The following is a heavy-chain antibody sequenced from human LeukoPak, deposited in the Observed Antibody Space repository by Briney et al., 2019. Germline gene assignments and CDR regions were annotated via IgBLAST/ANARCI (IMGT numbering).Heavy chain of an antibody. V-gene: IGHV3-23*01. J-gene: IGHJ4*02. CDR3: AKDGQSFNSMYDYFDS. CDR2: IGGGYT. CDR1: GFTFRNFA. Sequence: GGSLRLSCSASGFTFRNFAISWVRQAPGKGLEWVSSIGGGYTHYAYSVKGRFTISRDDSRSTVDLQMSSLRAEDTAVYYCAKDGQSFNSMYDYFDSWGQGTLVTVSS. D-gene: IGHD2-8*01.